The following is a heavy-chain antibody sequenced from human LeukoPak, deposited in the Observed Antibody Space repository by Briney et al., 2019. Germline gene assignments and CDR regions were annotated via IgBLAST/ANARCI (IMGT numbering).Heavy chain of an antibody. CDR1: GFTFSSYW. V-gene: IGHV3-7*01. Sequence: GGSLRLSCAASGFTFSSYWISWVRQAPGKGLEWVANIKQDGSEKYYVDSVKGRFTISRDNAKNSLYLQMNSLRAEDTAVYYCARARFKGRFDYWGPGNLVTVSS. J-gene: IGHJ4*02. CDR2: IKQDGSEK. CDR3: ARARFKGRFDY.